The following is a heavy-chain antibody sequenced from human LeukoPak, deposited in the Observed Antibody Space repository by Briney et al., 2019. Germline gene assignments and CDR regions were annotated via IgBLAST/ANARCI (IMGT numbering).Heavy chain of an antibody. J-gene: IGHJ3*02. V-gene: IGHV4-39*01. CDR3: ARPSGYYLFGAFDI. CDR1: GGSISSSSYY. D-gene: IGHD3-9*01. Sequence: SETLSLTCTVSGGSISSSSYYWGWIRQPPGKGLEWIGSIYYSGSTYYNPSLKSRVTISVDTSKNQFSLKLTSVTAADTAVYYCARPSGYYLFGAFDIWGQGTMVTVSS. CDR2: IYYSGST.